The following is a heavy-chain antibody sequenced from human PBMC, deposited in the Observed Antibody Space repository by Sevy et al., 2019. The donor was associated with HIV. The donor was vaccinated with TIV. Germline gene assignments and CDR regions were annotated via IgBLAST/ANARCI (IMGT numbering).Heavy chain of an antibody. Sequence: GGSLRLSCAASGFTFSNAWMSWVRQAPGKGLEWVGRIKSKTDGGTTDYAEHVKGRFTISREDSKNTLYLQMNSLKTEETAVYYCTTKYGSGSYYNLYYYGMDVWGQGTTVTVSS. V-gene: IGHV3-15*01. CDR2: IKSKTDGGTT. CDR1: GFTFSNAW. J-gene: IGHJ6*02. CDR3: TTKYGSGSYYNLYYYGMDV. D-gene: IGHD3-10*01.